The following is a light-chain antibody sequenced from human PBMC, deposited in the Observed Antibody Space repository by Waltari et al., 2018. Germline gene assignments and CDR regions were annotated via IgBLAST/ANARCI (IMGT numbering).Light chain of an antibody. CDR1: SSDVGGYNY. V-gene: IGLV2-14*03. J-gene: IGLJ1*01. CDR3: NSYTSDNTFV. Sequence: QSALTQPASVSGSPGQSITISCTGTSSDVGGYNYVSWYQHYPGKAPKLLIYDVSQRPSRAFNRFSASRSGNTASLTISGLQAEDEADYYCNSYTSDNTFVFGTGTKVTVL. CDR2: DVS.